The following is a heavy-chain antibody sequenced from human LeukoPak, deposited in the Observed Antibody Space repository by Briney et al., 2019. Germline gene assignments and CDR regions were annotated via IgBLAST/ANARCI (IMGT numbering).Heavy chain of an antibody. CDR1: GFTFSSYA. CDR2: ISYDGSNK. J-gene: IGHJ6*03. D-gene: IGHD6-13*01. V-gene: IGHV3-30*04. Sequence: GGSLRLSCAASGFTFSSYAMHWVRQAPGKGLEWVAVISYDGSNKYYADSVKGRFTISRDNSKNTLYLQMNSLRAEDTAVYYCARDQQLGYYYYYYMDVWGKGTTVTVSS. CDR3: ARDQQLGYYYYYYMDV.